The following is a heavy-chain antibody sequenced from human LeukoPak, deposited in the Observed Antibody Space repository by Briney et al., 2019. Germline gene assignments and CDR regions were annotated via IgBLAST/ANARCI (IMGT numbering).Heavy chain of an antibody. CDR1: GGSVSRDNYY. CDR3: ARGSDKYYYDSSGYSDY. V-gene: IGHV4-61*01. Sequence: PSQTLSLTCTVSGGSVSRDNYYWTWIRQAPGKGLEWIGYVYYSGSTNYNPSLKSRVTISVDTSKNQFSLKLSSVTAADTAVYYCARGSDKYYYDSSGYSDYWGQGTLVTVSS. D-gene: IGHD3-22*01. CDR2: VYYSGST. J-gene: IGHJ4*02.